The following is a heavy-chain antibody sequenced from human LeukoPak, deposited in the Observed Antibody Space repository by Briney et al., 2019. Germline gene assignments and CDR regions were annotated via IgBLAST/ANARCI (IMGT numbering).Heavy chain of an antibody. CDR1: GGSISSYY. D-gene: IGHD3-9*01. V-gene: IGHV4-59*01. CDR3: ARVRYSDVLTGYYGDGYFDY. CDR2: IYYTRST. Sequence: SETLSLTCTVSGGSISSYYWSWLRQPPGKGREGIGYIYYTRSTHYNPSLKSRVTISVDPSKNQFSLKLSSVTAADTAVYYCARVRYSDVLTGYYGDGYFDYWGQGTLVTVSS. J-gene: IGHJ4*02.